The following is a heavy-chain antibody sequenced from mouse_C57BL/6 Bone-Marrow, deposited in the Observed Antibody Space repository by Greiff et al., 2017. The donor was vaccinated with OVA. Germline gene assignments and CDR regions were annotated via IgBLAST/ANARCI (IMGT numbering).Heavy chain of an antibody. CDR2: ISDGGSYT. D-gene: IGHD1-1*01. V-gene: IGHV5-4*01. Sequence: EVMLVESGGGLVKPGGSLKLSCAASGFTFSSYAMSWVRQTPEKRLEWVATISDGGSYTYYPDNVKGRFTISRDNAKNNLYLQMSHLKSEDTAMYYCARDCYYGSIDYFDYWGQGTTLTVSS. CDR1: GFTFSSYA. J-gene: IGHJ2*01. CDR3: ARDCYYGSIDYFDY.